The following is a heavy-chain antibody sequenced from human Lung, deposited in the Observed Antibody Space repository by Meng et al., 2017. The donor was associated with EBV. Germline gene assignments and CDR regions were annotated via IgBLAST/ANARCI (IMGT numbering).Heavy chain of an antibody. CDR3: ARARLGGYCSSTSCADNWFDP. J-gene: IGHJ5*02. V-gene: IGHV1-18*01. D-gene: IGHD2-2*01. CDR2: ISAYNGNT. CDR1: GYTXTSYG. Sequence: QVQLVQSGAEVKKPGXSVKVAFQASGYTXTSYGISWVRQAPGQGLEWMGWISAYNGNTNYAQKLQGRVTMTTDTSTSTAYMELRSLRSDDTAVYYCARARLGGYCSSTSCADNWFDPWGQGTLVTVSS.